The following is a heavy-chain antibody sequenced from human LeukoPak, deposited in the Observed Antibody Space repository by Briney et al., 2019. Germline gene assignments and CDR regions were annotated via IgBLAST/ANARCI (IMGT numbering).Heavy chain of an antibody. J-gene: IGHJ4*02. D-gene: IGHD2-2*01. CDR1: GFTFSAYW. Sequence: GGSLRLSCAASGFTFSAYWMHWVRQAPGKGLVWVSRVKYDGSTTTYADSVKGRFTISRDNAKNILYLQMNSLRVEDTAVYYCARDQLTYCSSTSCYEIPPGWGQGTLVTVSS. V-gene: IGHV3-74*01. CDR3: ARDQLTYCSSTSCYEIPPG. CDR2: VKYDGSTT.